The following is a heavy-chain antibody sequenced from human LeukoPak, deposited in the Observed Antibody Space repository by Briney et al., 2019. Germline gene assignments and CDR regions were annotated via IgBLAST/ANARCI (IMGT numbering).Heavy chain of an antibody. CDR3: ARDPSTSPEPIAAAGNAY. V-gene: IGHV3-21*01. CDR2: ISSSSSYI. D-gene: IGHD6-13*01. Sequence: GGSLRLSCAASGFTFSSYSMNWVRQAPGKGLEWVSSISSSSSYIYYADSVKGRFTISRDNAKNSLYLQMNSLRAEDTAVYCCARDPSTSPEPIAAAGNAYWGQGTLVTVSS. J-gene: IGHJ4*02. CDR1: GFTFSSYS.